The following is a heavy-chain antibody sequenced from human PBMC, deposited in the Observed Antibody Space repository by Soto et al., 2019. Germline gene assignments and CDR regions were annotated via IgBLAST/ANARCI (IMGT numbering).Heavy chain of an antibody. CDR1: GYTFTSYD. J-gene: IGHJ4*02. Sequence: QVQLVQSGAEVKKPGASVKVSCKASGYTFTSYDINWVRQATGQGLEWMGRMNPNSGDTGLDQKFQGRITMTRNTSITTAYMELSSLRSEDTAVYYCARDGSKIDGYGVQLGYWGQGTVVTVSS. V-gene: IGHV1-8*01. D-gene: IGHD4-17*01. CDR2: MNPNSGDT. CDR3: ARDGSKIDGYGVQLGY.